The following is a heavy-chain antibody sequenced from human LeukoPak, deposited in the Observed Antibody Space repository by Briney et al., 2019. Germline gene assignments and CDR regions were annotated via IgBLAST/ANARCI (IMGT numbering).Heavy chain of an antibody. CDR2: IKQDGSET. Sequence: GGSLRLSCAASGFTSSTYWMSWVRQAPGKGLEWVASIKQDGSETYYVDSVKGRFTLSRDNAKNSLYLQMNSLRADDTAAYYCARDRDSRWDFDLWGRGTLVTVSS. V-gene: IGHV3-7*01. D-gene: IGHD3-22*01. CDR1: GFTSSTYW. J-gene: IGHJ2*01. CDR3: ARDRDSRWDFDL.